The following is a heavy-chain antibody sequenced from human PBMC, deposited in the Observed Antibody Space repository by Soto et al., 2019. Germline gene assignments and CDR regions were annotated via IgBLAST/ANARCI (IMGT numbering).Heavy chain of an antibody. D-gene: IGHD5-18*01. CDR2: IKSEIDGGTT. CDR3: TTGGYSYGYVGFFDY. CDR1: GFTFSYAW. J-gene: IGHJ4*02. V-gene: IGHV3-15*01. Sequence: EAPLVESGGRLAKPGGSLRLSCAASGFTFSYAWMSWVRQAPGKGLEWVGTIKSEIDGGTTDYAAPVKGRISISRDDSKHMLYLHMNSLKTEDTAVYYCTTGGYSYGYVGFFDYWGQGSLVTVSS.